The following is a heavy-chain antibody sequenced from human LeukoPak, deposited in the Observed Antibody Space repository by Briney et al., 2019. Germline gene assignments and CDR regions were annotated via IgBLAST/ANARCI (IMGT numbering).Heavy chain of an antibody. D-gene: IGHD3-3*01. J-gene: IGHJ3*02. CDR2: IYYSGST. Sequence: SETLSLTCTVSGGSISSYYWSWLRQPAGKGLEWIGYIYYSGSTNYNPSLKSRVTISVDTSKNQFSLKLSSVTAADTAVYYCARDYRFLEWLLSGTTGDAFDIWGQGTMVTVSS. CDR1: GGSISSYY. V-gene: IGHV4-59*01. CDR3: ARDYRFLEWLLSGTTGDAFDI.